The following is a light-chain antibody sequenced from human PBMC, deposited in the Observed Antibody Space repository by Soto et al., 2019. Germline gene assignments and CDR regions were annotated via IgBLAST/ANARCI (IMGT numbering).Light chain of an antibody. V-gene: IGKV3-11*01. Sequence: ETVLTQSPATLSLSPGERATLSCRASQSVSSSLAWYQQKPGQAPRLLIYDASNRATGIPARFSGSGSGTDFTLTISSLEPEDFAVYYCQQRSNWPLTFGGGTKVEMK. CDR1: QSVSSS. CDR2: DAS. J-gene: IGKJ4*01. CDR3: QQRSNWPLT.